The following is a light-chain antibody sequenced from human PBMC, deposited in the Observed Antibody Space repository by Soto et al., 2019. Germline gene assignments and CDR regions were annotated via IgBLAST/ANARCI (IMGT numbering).Light chain of an antibody. CDR2: EVN. CDR1: SRDVGGYNF. J-gene: IGLJ1*01. Sequence: QSVLTQPRSVSGSPGQSVTISCTGTSRDVGGYNFVSWFQQHPGKAPKLIIYEVNNRPSGVPDRFSGSKSGNTASLTVSGLQAEDEADDYCSSYAGSRNVFGTGTKLTVL. CDR3: SSYAGSRNV. V-gene: IGLV2-11*01.